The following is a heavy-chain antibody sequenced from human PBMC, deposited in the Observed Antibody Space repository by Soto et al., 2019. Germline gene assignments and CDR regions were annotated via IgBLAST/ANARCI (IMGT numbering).Heavy chain of an antibody. CDR1: GYTFTGYY. CDR3: AKDSLRGSYSPNWFDP. J-gene: IGHJ5*02. Sequence: ASVKVSCKASGYTFTGYYMHWVRQAPGQGLEWMGWINPNSGGTNYAQKFQGWVTMTRDTSISTAYMELSRLRSDDTAVYYCAKDSLRGSYSPNWFDPWGQGTLVTVSS. CDR2: INPNSGGT. V-gene: IGHV1-2*04. D-gene: IGHD1-26*01.